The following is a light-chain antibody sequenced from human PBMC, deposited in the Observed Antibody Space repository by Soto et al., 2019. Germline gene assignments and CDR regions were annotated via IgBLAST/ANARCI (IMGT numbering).Light chain of an antibody. CDR1: ESVTSSC. CDR2: TTS. V-gene: IGKV3-20*01. J-gene: IGKJ2*01. Sequence: EIVLTQSPDTLSLSPGERATLSCTASESVTSSCLAWYQRKPGQAPRLLIHTTSTRATDIPDRFSGSGSGTDFTLTITRLDPEDFAVYYCQQFGISPRTFGQGTKLE. CDR3: QQFGISPRT.